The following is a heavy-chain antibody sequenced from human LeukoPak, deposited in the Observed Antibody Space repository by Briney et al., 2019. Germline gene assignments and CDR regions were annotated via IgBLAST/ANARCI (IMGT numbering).Heavy chain of an antibody. CDR3: AKATAADDAFDI. D-gene: IGHD2-2*01. V-gene: IGHV3-30*18. CDR2: ISYDGSNK. Sequence: GGSLRLSCAASGFTFSSYGMHWVRQAPGKGLEWVAVISYDGSNKYYADSVKGRFTISRDNSKNTLYLQMNSLRAEDTAVYYCAKATAADDAFDIWGQGTMVTVSS. J-gene: IGHJ3*02. CDR1: GFTFSSYG.